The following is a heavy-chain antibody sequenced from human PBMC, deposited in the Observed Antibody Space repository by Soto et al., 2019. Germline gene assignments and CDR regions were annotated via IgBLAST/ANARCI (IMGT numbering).Heavy chain of an antibody. CDR2: ISYDGSNK. CDR3: ARDRTGTSAGGLDA. D-gene: IGHD1-7*01. CDR1: GFSLSSCA. Sequence: GTLRVSGAVSGFSLSSCAIHLVRQAPGKGLEWVAVISYDGSNKYYADSVKGRFTISRDNSKKTLYLQMKSLRAEDTAVYYCARDRTGTSAGGLDAWGQRNTVTACS. V-gene: IGHV3-30-3*01. J-gene: IGHJ6*02.